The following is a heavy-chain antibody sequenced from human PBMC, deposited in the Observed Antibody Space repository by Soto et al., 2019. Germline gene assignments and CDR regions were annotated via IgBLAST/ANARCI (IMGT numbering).Heavy chain of an antibody. V-gene: IGHV4-34*01. CDR2: INHIGST. J-gene: IGHJ4*02. Sequence: QVQLQQWGAGLLKPSETLSLTCAVYGGSFSGYYWSWIRQPPGKGLELIGEINHIGSTNYNPSLKSRVTISVATSKNQFSLKLSSVTAADTAVYYCARLAPMATIDYWGQGTLVTVSS. D-gene: IGHD5-12*01. CDR1: GGSFSGYY. CDR3: ARLAPMATIDY.